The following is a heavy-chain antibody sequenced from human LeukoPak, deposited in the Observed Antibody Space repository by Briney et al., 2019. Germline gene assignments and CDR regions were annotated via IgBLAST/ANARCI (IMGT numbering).Heavy chain of an antibody. CDR3: ARDPGGVVYFDY. V-gene: IGHV3-33*01. CDR2: IWYDGSNK. Sequence: GGSLRLSCAVSGFTFSNYDMHWVRQAPGKGLEWVAVIWYDGSNKYYADSVKGRFTISRDNSKNTLYLQMNTLRAEDTAVYYCARDPGGVVYFDYWGQGTLVTVSS. J-gene: IGHJ4*02. CDR1: GFTFSNYD. D-gene: IGHD2-8*01.